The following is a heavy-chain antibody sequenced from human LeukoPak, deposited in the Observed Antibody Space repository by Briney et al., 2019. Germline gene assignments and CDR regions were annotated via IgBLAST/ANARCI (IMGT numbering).Heavy chain of an antibody. J-gene: IGHJ4*02. CDR3: ARAGIAALDY. D-gene: IGHD6-13*01. CDR2: ISAYNGNT. Sequence: GASVKVSCKASGYTFTSYYMHWVRQAPGQGLEWMGWISAYNGNTNYAQKLQGRVTMTTDTSTSTAYMELRSLRSEDTAVYYCARAGIAALDYWGQGTLVTVSS. CDR1: GYTFTSYY. V-gene: IGHV1-18*04.